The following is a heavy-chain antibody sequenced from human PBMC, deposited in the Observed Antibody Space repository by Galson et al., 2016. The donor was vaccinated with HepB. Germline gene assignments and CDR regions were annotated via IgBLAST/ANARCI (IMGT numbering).Heavy chain of an antibody. Sequence: SLRLSCAASGFIFSTYGMHWVRQAPGKGLEWVAAIWYDGRNQNFADSVKGRFTIARDNSKNTMYLHLDSVRAEDTAVYYCAWLYGGRQWGDFDLWGQGILVTVSS. V-gene: IGHV3-33*01. D-gene: IGHD4-23*01. J-gene: IGHJ4*02. CDR1: GFIFSTYG. CDR3: AWLYGGRQWGDFDL. CDR2: IWYDGRNQ.